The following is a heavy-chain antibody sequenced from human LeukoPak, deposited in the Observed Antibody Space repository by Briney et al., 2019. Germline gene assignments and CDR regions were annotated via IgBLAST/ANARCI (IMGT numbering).Heavy chain of an antibody. CDR1: GYTFTGYY. V-gene: IGHV1-2*02. CDR2: INPNSGGT. J-gene: IGHJ4*02. D-gene: IGHD1-26*01. CDR3: ARPFNLVAAIPAFDY. Sequence: GASVKVSCKASGYTFTGYYMHWGRQAPGQGLEWMGWINPNSGGTNYAQRVQGRATMTRDTSISTAYMELSRLRADDTAVYYCARPFNLVAAIPAFDYWGQGTLVTVSS.